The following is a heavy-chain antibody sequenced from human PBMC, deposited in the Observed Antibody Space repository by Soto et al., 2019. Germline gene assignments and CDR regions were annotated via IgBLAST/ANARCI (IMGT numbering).Heavy chain of an antibody. J-gene: IGHJ4*02. D-gene: IGHD6-13*01. CDR3: ARVGAAAGTFDY. CDR2: IGTAGDT. V-gene: IGHV3-13*01. CDR1: GFTFSSYD. Sequence: GGSLRLSCAASGFTFSSYDMHWVRQATGKGLEWVSAIGTAGDTYYPGSVKGRFTISRENAKNSLYLQMNSLRAEDTAVYYCARVGAAAGTFDYWGQGTLVTVSS.